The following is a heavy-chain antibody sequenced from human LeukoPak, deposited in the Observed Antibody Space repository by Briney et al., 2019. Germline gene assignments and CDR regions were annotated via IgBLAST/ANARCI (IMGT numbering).Heavy chain of an antibody. V-gene: IGHV3-30-3*01. J-gene: IGHJ1*01. CDR1: GFTFSSYA. Sequence: PGRSLRLSCAASGFTFSSYAMHWVRQAPGKGLEWVAVISYDGSNKYYADSVKGRFTISRDNSKNTLYLQMNSLRAEDTAVYYCAKDYGEANWGQGTLVTVSS. CDR2: ISYDGSNK. D-gene: IGHD4-17*01. CDR3: AKDYGEAN.